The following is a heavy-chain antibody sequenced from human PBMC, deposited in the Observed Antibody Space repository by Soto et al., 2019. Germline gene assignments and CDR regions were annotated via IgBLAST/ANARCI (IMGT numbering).Heavy chain of an antibody. D-gene: IGHD6-13*01. CDR3: ARLFTAAGTGEIAK. CDR2: INTDNGDT. CDR1: GYTFSTFG. J-gene: IGHJ4*02. Sequence: GASVKVSCKPSGYTFSTFGITWVRQAPGQGLEWMGWINTDNGDTNYAKNFQGRVTMTTDTSTNTAYMELRSLRYDDTGVYYCARLFTAAGTGEIAKWGQGTTVTVSS. V-gene: IGHV1-18*01.